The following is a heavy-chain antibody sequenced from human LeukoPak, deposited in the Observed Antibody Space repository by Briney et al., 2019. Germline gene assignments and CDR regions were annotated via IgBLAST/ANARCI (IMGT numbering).Heavy chain of an antibody. D-gene: IGHD5-24*01. J-gene: IGHJ3*02. Sequence: PGGSLRLSCVASGLTVNSNYMSWVRQAPGKGLEWVSAIYSGGATYYADSVKGRFTVSSDDSKNTLHLQMYRLRAEDTAMYYCVSQKWLYAFDIWGQGTMVTVSS. CDR1: GLTVNSNY. CDR2: IYSGGAT. CDR3: VSQKWLYAFDI. V-gene: IGHV3-53*01.